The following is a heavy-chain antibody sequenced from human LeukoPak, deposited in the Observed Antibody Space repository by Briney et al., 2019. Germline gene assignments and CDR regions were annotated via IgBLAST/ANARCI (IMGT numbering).Heavy chain of an antibody. V-gene: IGHV1-2*02. CDR1: GYTFTAYY. Sequence: GASVTVSYTASGYTFTAYYIHWVRQAPGQGLEWMGWINPNTGGTNFAQRFQGRVTMTRDTSINTAYMELSSLRSDDTAMYYCAREGAPQLSSYFDHWGQGTLVTVSS. CDR3: AREGAPQLSSYFDH. D-gene: IGHD1-1*01. CDR2: INPNTGGT. J-gene: IGHJ4*02.